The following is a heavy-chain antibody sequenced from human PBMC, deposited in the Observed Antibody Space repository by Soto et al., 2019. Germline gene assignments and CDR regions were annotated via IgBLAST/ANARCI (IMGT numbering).Heavy chain of an antibody. CDR1: GGLFSSYP. Sequence: EASVKVSCKASGGLFSSYPISWVRQVPGQGLEWMGGIIPVFQTAYYTQRFQGRVTITADESTNTAYMELSSLTSDDTALYFCARLFGVHNTLPFWLGYFDYWGQGTLVTVSS. V-gene: IGHV1-69*13. CDR3: ARLFGVHNTLPFWLGYFDY. J-gene: IGHJ4*02. D-gene: IGHD3-3*01. CDR2: IIPVFQTA.